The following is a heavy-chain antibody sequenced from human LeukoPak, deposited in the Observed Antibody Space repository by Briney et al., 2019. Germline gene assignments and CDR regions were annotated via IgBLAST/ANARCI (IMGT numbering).Heavy chain of an antibody. CDR3: AREAMVRGVPDAFDI. Sequence: GSLRLSCAASGFTFSSYWMDWVRQTPEKGLEWVANIKQDGIEKYFVDSVKGRFAISRDNAKNSLYLQMNNLRAEDTAVYYCAREAMVRGVPDAFDIWGQGTVVTVSS. D-gene: IGHD3-10*01. CDR2: IKQDGIEK. V-gene: IGHV3-7*01. CDR1: GFTFSSYW. J-gene: IGHJ3*02.